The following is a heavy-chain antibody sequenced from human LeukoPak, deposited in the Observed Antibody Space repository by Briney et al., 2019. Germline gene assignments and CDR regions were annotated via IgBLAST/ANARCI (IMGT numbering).Heavy chain of an antibody. D-gene: IGHD2-2*01. CDR2: IYHSGST. Sequence: SETLSLTCAVSGYSISSGHYWGWIRQPPGKGLEWIGSIYHSGSTYYNPSLKSRVTISVDTSKNQFSLKLSSVTAADTAVYYCARHRYCSSTSCYRGYFDYWGQGTLVTVSS. V-gene: IGHV4-38-2*01. CDR1: GYSISSGHY. J-gene: IGHJ4*02. CDR3: ARHRYCSSTSCYRGYFDY.